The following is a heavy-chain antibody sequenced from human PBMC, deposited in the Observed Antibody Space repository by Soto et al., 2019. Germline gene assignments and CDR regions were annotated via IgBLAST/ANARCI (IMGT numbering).Heavy chain of an antibody. J-gene: IGHJ4*02. CDR2: IRSKANSYAT. Sequence: GGSLRLSCAASGFTFSGSAMHWVRQASGKGLEWVGRIRSKANSYATAYAASVKGRFTISRDDSKNTAYLQMNSLKTEDTAVYYCTTPLHSYYDILTGYYNLPNYWGQGTLVTVSS. CDR1: GFTFSGSA. CDR3: TTPLHSYYDILTGYYNLPNY. V-gene: IGHV3-73*01. D-gene: IGHD3-9*01.